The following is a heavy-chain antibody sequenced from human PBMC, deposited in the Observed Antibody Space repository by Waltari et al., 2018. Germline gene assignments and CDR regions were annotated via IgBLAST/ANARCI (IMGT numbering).Heavy chain of an antibody. Sequence: EVQLVESGGGLVQPGGSLRLSCAAYGFQFSHSWMYRVRQSPGKGLVWVSRISMDGSIVNYADSVKGRFTISRDNAKSTLFLQMNSLRVDDTALYYCVTTGVAGFYWGQGTRVTVSS. CDR2: ISMDGSIV. CDR3: VTTGVAGFY. D-gene: IGHD6-19*01. J-gene: IGHJ4*02. CDR1: GFQFSHSW. V-gene: IGHV3-74*01.